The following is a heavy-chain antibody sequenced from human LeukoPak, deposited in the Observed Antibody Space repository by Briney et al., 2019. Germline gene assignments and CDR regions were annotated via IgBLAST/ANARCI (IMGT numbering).Heavy chain of an antibody. CDR2: ISGSGGST. CDR3: AKDERRGIVVVPASMDV. V-gene: IGHV3-23*01. J-gene: IGHJ6*03. CDR1: GFTFSSYA. D-gene: IGHD2-2*01. Sequence: GGSLRLSCAASGFTFSSYAMSWVRQAPGKGLEWVSAISGSGGSTYYADSVKGRFTISRDNSKNTLYLQMNSLRAEDTAVYYCAKDERRGIVVVPASMDVWGKGTTVTVSS.